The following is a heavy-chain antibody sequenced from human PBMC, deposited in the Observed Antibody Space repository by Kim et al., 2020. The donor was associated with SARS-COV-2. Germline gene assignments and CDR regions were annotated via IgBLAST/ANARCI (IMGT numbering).Heavy chain of an antibody. CDR2: VFSDSRT. Sequence: GGSLRLSCAASGFTVSADHMSWVRQAPGKGLEWVALVFSDSRTFYADSVKGRLTISRDDSRNKVYLVMNSLRPEDTAAYYCARHDWFDPWGHGTQVTVSS. CDR1: GFTVSADH. J-gene: IGHJ5*02. CDR3: ARHDWFDP. V-gene: IGHV3-53*01.